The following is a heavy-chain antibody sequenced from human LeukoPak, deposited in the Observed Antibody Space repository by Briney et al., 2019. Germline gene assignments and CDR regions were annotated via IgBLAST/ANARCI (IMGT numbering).Heavy chain of an antibody. CDR1: GFTFSSYG. V-gene: IGHV3-30*03. J-gene: IGHJ4*02. CDR2: ISYDGSNK. CDR3: ATLQPYGDYGDFDY. Sequence: GSLRLSCAASGFTFSSYGMHWVRQAPGKGLEWVAVISYDGSNKYYADSVKGRFTISRDNSKNTLYLQMNSLRAEDTAVYYCATLQPYGDYGDFDYWGQGTLVTVSS. D-gene: IGHD4-17*01.